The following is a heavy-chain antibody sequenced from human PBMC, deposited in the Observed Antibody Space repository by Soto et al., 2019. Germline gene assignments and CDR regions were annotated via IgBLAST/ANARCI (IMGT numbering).Heavy chain of an antibody. CDR2: ISAYNGNT. Sequence: QVQLVQSAAEVKKPGASVKVSCKASGYTFTSYGISWVRQAPGQGLEWMGWISAYNGNTNYAKKIQGRDTITPDTSMSTAYMELRSLRSDDTAVYYCATDPIFGVVITDYWGQGTLGTVFS. D-gene: IGHD3-3*01. CDR3: ATDPIFGVVITDY. J-gene: IGHJ4*02. V-gene: IGHV1-18*01. CDR1: GYTFTSYG.